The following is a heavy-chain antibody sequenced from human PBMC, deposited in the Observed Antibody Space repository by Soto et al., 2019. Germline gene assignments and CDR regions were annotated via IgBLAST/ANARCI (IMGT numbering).Heavy chain of an antibody. CDR3: ARHTPAISISDH. D-gene: IGHD2-15*01. CDR1: GASVSSTYW. J-gene: IGHJ4*02. CDR2: IYYSGST. V-gene: IGHV4-39*01. Sequence: SETLSLTCAVSGASVSSTYWWSWIRQPPGKGMEWIGSIYYSGSTYYSPSLKSRVTISVDTSKNQFSLKLSSVTAADTAVYYCARHTPAISISDHWGQGTLVTVSS.